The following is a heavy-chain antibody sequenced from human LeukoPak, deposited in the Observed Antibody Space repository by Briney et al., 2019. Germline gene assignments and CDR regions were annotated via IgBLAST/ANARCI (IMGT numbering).Heavy chain of an antibody. CDR1: GFTFSSYS. CDR3: AREFKSGYGMWA. CDR2: ITSSSDYI. J-gene: IGHJ5*02. D-gene: IGHD5-18*01. Sequence: GGSLRLSCTASGFTFSSYSMIWVRQAPGKGLEWVSSITSSSDYIYYADSVKGRFTISRDNAENSLHLQMSSLRAEGTAVYYCAREFKSGYGMWAWGQGTLVTVSS. V-gene: IGHV3-21*01.